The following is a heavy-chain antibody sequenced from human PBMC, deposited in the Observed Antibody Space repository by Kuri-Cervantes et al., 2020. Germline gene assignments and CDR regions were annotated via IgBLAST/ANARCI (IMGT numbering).Heavy chain of an antibody. CDR1: GFSLRSSGMS. D-gene: IGHD3-10*01. Sequence: SGPTLVKPTQTLTLTCTLSGFSLRSSGMSVIWIRQPPGKALEWLALIAWDDDEYYNTSLKTRLTISKDTSKNQVVLTMTNMDPVDTATYYCARDYGSGYYGMDVWGQGTTVTVSS. CDR2: IAWDDDE. V-gene: IGHV2-70*01. CDR3: ARDYGSGYYGMDV. J-gene: IGHJ6*02.